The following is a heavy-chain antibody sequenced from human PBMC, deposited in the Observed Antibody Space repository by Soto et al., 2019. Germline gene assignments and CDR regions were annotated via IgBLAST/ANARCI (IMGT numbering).Heavy chain of an antibody. CDR2: ISGSGGST. CDR1: GFTFSSYA. V-gene: IGHV3-23*01. J-gene: IGHJ4*02. Sequence: PGGFLRLSCAASGFTFSSYAMSWVRQAPGKGLEWVSAISGSGGSTYYADSVKGRFTISRDNSKNTLYLQMNSLRAEDTAVYYCAKDRHPLSTRFDYWGQGTQVTVSS. CDR3: AKDRHPLSTRFDY.